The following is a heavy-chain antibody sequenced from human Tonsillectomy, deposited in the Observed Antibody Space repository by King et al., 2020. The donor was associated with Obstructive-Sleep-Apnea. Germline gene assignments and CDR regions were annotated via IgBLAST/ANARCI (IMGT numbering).Heavy chain of an antibody. V-gene: IGHV3-66*01. CDR2: IYSGGST. CDR1: GFTVRSNY. Sequence: VQLVESGGGLVQPGESLRLSCAASGFTVRSNYMNWVRQAPGKGLEWGSIIYSGGSTYYADSVRGRFTISRDNSKNTLYLQMNSLRAEDTAVYYCARDYYGSGNFYWGQGTLVTVSS. J-gene: IGHJ4*02. D-gene: IGHD3-10*01. CDR3: ARDYYGSGNFY.